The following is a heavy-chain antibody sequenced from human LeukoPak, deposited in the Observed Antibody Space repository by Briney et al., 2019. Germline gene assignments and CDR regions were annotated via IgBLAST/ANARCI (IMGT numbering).Heavy chain of an antibody. Sequence: GGSLRLSCAVSGFTLSNFWMAWVRQAPGKGLEWAANIKEDGSEKYYADSVKGRFTISRDNAKNSLYLQMNTLRVEDTAVYYCAQGGATISDYWGQGTLVTVSS. CDR1: GFTLSNFW. D-gene: IGHD5-12*01. CDR2: IKEDGSEK. V-gene: IGHV3-7*01. J-gene: IGHJ4*02. CDR3: AQGGATISDY.